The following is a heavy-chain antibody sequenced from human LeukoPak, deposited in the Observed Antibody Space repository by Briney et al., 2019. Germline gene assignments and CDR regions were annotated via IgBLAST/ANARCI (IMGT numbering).Heavy chain of an antibody. CDR1: GDSVSSNSAA. CDR3: ARVDDSSGYSCFDY. CDR2: TYYRSKWYN. V-gene: IGHV6-1*01. Sequence: SQTLSLTCSISGDSVSSNSAAWNWIRQSPSRGLEWLGRTYYRSKWYNDYAVSVKSRITINPDTSKNQFSLQLNSVTPEDTAVYYCARVDDSSGYSCFDYWGQGTLVTVSS. J-gene: IGHJ4*02. D-gene: IGHD3-22*01.